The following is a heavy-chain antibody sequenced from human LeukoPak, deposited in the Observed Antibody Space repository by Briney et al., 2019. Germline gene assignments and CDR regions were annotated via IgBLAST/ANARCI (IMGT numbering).Heavy chain of an antibody. Sequence: GESLKISCKGSGYSFSTYWICWVRQMPGRALEWMGIIYPGDSDTRYTPSFQGQVTISVDKSISTAYLQWSSLKASDTAMYYCVRGLTSSILDFDPWGQGTLVTVSS. CDR1: GYSFSTYW. CDR3: VRGLTSSILDFDP. V-gene: IGHV5-51*01. J-gene: IGHJ5*02. D-gene: IGHD3-9*01. CDR2: IYPGDSDT.